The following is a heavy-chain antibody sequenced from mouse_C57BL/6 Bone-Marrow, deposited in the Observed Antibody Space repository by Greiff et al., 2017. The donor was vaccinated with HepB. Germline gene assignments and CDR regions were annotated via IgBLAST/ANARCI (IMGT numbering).Heavy chain of an antibody. D-gene: IGHD1-1*01. CDR3: AMRYYGSSFDY. Sequence: VQLQQSGAELVKPGASVKVSCKASGYTFTSYWMHWVKQRPGQGLEWIGRIHPSDSDTNYNQKFKGKATLTVDKSSSTAYMPLSSLTSEDSAVYYCAMRYYGSSFDYWGQGTTLTVSS. CDR2: IHPSDSDT. V-gene: IGHV1-74*01. J-gene: IGHJ2*01. CDR1: GYTFTSYW.